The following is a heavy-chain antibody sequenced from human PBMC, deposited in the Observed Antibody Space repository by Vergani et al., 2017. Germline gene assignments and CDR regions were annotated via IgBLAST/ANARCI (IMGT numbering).Heavy chain of an antibody. D-gene: IGHD3-3*01. Sequence: QVQLQESGPGLVKPSETLSLTCTVSGGSVSSGSYYWSWIRQPPGKGLEWIGYIYYSGSTNYNPSLKSRVTISVDTSKNQFSLKLSSVTAADTAVYYCARAGLGHYDFWSGYYLMGGYDYWGQGTLVTVSS. CDR1: GGSVSSGSYY. V-gene: IGHV4-61*01. CDR3: ARAGLGHYDFWSGYYLMGGYDY. CDR2: IYYSGST. J-gene: IGHJ4*02.